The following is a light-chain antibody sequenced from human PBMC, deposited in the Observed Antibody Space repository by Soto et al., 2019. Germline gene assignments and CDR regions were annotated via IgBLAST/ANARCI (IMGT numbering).Light chain of an antibody. CDR1: NSDVGGYNY. J-gene: IGLJ2*01. CDR3: NSYTSSSTWV. CDR2: DVN. Sequence: QSALTQPASVSGSPGQSITISCTGTNSDVGGYNYVSWYQQHPGKAPKLMIYDVNNRPSGVSHRFSGSKSGNTASLTISGLQPEDEADYYCNSYTSSSTWVFGGGTKLTVL. V-gene: IGLV2-14*01.